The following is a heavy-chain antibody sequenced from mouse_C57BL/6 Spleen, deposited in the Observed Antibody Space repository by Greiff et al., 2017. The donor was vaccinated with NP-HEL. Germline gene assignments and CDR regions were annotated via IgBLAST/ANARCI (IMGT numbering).Heavy chain of an antibody. Sequence: QVQLQQSGPELVKPGASVKISCKASGYSFTSYYIHWVKQRPGQGLEWIGWIYPGSGNTKYNEKFKGKATLTADTSSSTAYMQFSSLTSEDSAVYYCASSYYSNYVGAMDYWGQGTSVTVSS. CDR2: IYPGSGNT. V-gene: IGHV1-66*01. D-gene: IGHD2-5*01. CDR3: ASSYYSNYVGAMDY. J-gene: IGHJ4*01. CDR1: GYSFTSYY.